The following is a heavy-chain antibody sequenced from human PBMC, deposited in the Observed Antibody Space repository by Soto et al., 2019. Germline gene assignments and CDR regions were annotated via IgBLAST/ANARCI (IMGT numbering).Heavy chain of an antibody. J-gene: IGHJ6*02. CDR3: ARLGDCSSTSCQDYYYYGMDV. CDR2: TYYRSKWYN. D-gene: IGHD2-2*01. Sequence: SKTLSLTCAIPGASVSSNSAAWNWIRQSPSRGLEWLGRTYYRSKWYNDYAVSVKRRITINPDTSKNQFSLQLNSVTPEDTAVYYCARLGDCSSTSCQDYYYYGMDVWGQGTTVTVSS. V-gene: IGHV6-1*01. CDR1: GASVSSNSAA.